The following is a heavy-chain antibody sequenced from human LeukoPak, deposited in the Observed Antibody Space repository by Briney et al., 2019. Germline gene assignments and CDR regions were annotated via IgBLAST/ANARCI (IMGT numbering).Heavy chain of an antibody. CDR2: INPSGGST. D-gene: IGHD2-15*01. V-gene: IGHV1-46*01. Sequence: ASVKVSCKASGYTFTSYYMHWVRQAPGQGLEWMGIINPSGGSTSYAQKFQGRVTMTRDKSTSTVYMELSSLRSEDTAVYYCARAPEGYCSGGSCYSINWFDPWGQGTLVTVSS. J-gene: IGHJ5*02. CDR1: GYTFTSYY. CDR3: ARAPEGYCSGGSCYSINWFDP.